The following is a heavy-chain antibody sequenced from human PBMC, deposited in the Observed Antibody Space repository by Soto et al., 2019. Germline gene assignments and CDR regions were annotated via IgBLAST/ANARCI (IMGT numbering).Heavy chain of an antibody. Sequence: QLQLQESGPGLVKPSETLSLTCTVSGGSISSSSYYWGWIRQPPGKGLEWIGSIYYSGSTYYNPSLNSRVPISVDTSKNQFSLKLSSVTAADTAVYYCARPRINIVVVVAAAYWFDPWGQGTMVTVSS. J-gene: IGHJ5*02. D-gene: IGHD2-15*01. CDR3: ARPRINIVVVVAAAYWFDP. CDR1: GGSISSSSYY. CDR2: IYYSGST. V-gene: IGHV4-39*01.